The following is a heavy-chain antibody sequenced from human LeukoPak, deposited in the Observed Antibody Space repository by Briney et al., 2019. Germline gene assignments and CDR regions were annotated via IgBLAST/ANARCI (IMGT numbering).Heavy chain of an antibody. CDR1: GFTFSSYA. J-gene: IGHJ4*02. Sequence: PGGSLRLSCAASGFTFSSYAMSWVRQAPGKGLEWVSAISGSGGSTYYADSVKGRFTISRDNAKNSLYLQMNSLRAEDTALYYCAKEGGYSSTSFDYWGQGTLVTVSS. V-gene: IGHV3-23*01. CDR2: ISGSGGST. CDR3: AKEGGYSSTSFDY. D-gene: IGHD6-13*01.